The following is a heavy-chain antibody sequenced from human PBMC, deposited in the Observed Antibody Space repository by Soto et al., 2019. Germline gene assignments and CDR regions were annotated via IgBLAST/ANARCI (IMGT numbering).Heavy chain of an antibody. J-gene: IGHJ4*02. Sequence: QVQLQESGPGLVKPSQTLSLTCTVSGGSISSGGYYWSWIRQHPGKGLEWIGYIYYSGSTYYNPSLKSRVTISVATSKNQFSLNLRAVTAAVTAVYYCAREAVTTYWGDYWGKGTLVTVSS. CDR2: IYYSGST. D-gene: IGHD4-17*01. V-gene: IGHV4-31*03. CDR3: AREAVTTYWGDY. CDR1: GGSISSGGYY.